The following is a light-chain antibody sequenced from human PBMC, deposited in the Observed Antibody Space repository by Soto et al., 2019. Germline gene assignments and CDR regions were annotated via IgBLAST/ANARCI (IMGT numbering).Light chain of an antibody. Sequence: DIVMTQSPDSLAVSLGERATINCKSSRSVLDSSYNKSYFGWYQQKPGQPPKLLIYWASTRESGVPDRFSGSGSGTYFTLTISSVQAEDVAVYYCQQYYTTPFTFGPGTKVDL. CDR1: RSVLDSSYNKSY. V-gene: IGKV4-1*01. CDR2: WAS. J-gene: IGKJ3*01. CDR3: QQYYTTPFT.